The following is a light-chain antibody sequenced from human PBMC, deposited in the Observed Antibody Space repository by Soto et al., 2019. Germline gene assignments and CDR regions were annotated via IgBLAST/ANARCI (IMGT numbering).Light chain of an antibody. Sequence: QSALTQPRSVSGSPGQSVTISCTGTSSDVGGYNYVSWYQQHPGKAPKLMIYDVSKRPSGVPDRFSGSKSGNTASLTISGLQAEDEADYYCSSYTNSRTTYVIFGGGTQLTDL. CDR2: DVS. V-gene: IGLV2-11*01. CDR3: SSYTNSRTTYVI. CDR1: SSDVGGYNY. J-gene: IGLJ2*01.